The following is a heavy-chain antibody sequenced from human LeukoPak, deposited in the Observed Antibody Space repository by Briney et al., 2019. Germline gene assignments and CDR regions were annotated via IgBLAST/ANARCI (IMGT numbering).Heavy chain of an antibody. CDR3: ARGFKMVEYWGKTNWFDP. Sequence: GSLRLSCAASGFTFSSYWMSWIRQPPGKGLEWIGTIYYSGSTYYNPSLKSRVTISLDTSKNQFSLKLSSVTAADTAVYYCARGFKMVEYWGKTNWFDPWGQGTLVTVSS. V-gene: IGHV4-39*07. CDR1: GFTFSSYW. J-gene: IGHJ5*02. D-gene: IGHD7-27*01. CDR2: IYYSGST.